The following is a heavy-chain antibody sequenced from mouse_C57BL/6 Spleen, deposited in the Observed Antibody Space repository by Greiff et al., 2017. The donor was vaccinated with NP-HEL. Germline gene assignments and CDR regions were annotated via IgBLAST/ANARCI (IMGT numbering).Heavy chain of an antibody. Sequence: QVQLQQSGAELVKPGASVKISCKASGYAFSSYWMNWVKQRPGKGLEWIGQLYPGDGDTNYNGKFKGKATLTADKSSSTAYMQLSSLTSEDSAVYFCAREVLGPFYWYFDVWGTGTTVTVSS. J-gene: IGHJ1*03. CDR1: GYAFSSYW. CDR2: LYPGDGDT. V-gene: IGHV1-80*01. D-gene: IGHD4-1*01. CDR3: AREVLGPFYWYFDV.